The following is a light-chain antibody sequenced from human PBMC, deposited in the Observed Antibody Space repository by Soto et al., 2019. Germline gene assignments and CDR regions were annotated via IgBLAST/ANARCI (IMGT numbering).Light chain of an antibody. Sequence: EIVLTQSPGTLSLSPGERATLSCRASQSVSNNYLAWYQQKPGQAPRLLIYGASNRATGIPDRFSGSGSGTDLTLTISRMEYEAFAAYYCEQYGSSPWPFGKGTKVDIK. V-gene: IGKV3-20*01. CDR2: GAS. J-gene: IGKJ1*01. CDR3: EQYGSSPWP. CDR1: QSVSNNY.